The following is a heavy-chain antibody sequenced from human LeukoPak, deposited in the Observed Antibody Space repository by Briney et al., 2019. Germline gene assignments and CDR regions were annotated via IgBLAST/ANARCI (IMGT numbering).Heavy chain of an antibody. D-gene: IGHD6-13*01. CDR1: GLTFSSYW. Sequence: GGSLRLSCAASGLTFSSYWMHWVRQAPGKGLVWVSRIDTDGSSTSYADSVKGRFTISRDNAKNTLYLQMSSLRAEDTAVYYCILAAAGTEFDSWGQGTLVTVSS. V-gene: IGHV3-74*01. CDR2: IDTDGSST. CDR3: ILAAAGTEFDS. J-gene: IGHJ4*02.